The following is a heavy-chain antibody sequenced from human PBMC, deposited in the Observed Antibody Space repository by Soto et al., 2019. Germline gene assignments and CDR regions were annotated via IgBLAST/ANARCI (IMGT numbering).Heavy chain of an antibody. V-gene: IGHV3-23*01. CDR3: AKDRGLVPAAIRRAYFDY. D-gene: IGHD2-2*02. J-gene: IGHJ4*02. CDR1: GFTFSSYA. CDR2: ISGSGGST. Sequence: EVQLLESGGGLVQPGGSLRLSCAASGFTFSSYAMSWVRQAPGKGLEWVSAISGSGGSTYYADSVKGRFTISRDNSKNTLYLQRNSRRAEDTAVYYCAKDRGLVPAAIRRAYFDYWGQGTLVTVSS.